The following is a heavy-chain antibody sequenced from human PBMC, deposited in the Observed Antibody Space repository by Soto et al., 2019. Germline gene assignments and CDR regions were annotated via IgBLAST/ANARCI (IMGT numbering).Heavy chain of an antibody. CDR2: INAGNGNT. V-gene: IGHV1-3*01. CDR3: ARGQWLGGRY. J-gene: IGHJ4*02. D-gene: IGHD6-19*01. CDR1: GYTFTSYA. Sequence: QVQLVQSGAEVKKPGASVKVSCKASGYTFTSYAMHWVRQAPGQRLEWMGWINAGNGNTKYSQKFQGRVTITRDTSASTAYMELSSVRSEDTAVYYCARGQWLGGRYWGQGTLVTVSS.